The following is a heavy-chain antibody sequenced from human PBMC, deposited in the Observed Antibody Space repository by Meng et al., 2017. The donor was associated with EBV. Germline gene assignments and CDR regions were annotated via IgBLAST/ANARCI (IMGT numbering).Heavy chain of an antibody. D-gene: IGHD5-12*01. CDR3: AKHRLGPLDY. CDR1: GFTVSCNS. V-gene: IGHV3-53*01. CDR2: IYSGGST. J-gene: IGHJ4*02. Sequence: LVVSGAGLILPAGYLLRPCAGSGFTVSCNSMSWVRQAPGEGLVLVSFIYSGGSTYYADSVKGRFTISRDNSKNTLYLQMNSLRAEDTAVYYCAKHRLGPLDYWGQGTLVTVSS.